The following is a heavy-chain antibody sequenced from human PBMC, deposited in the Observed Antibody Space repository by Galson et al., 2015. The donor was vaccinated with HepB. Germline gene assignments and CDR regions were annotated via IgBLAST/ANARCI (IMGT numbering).Heavy chain of an antibody. Sequence: SLRLSCAASGFTFSSYVMHWVRQAPGKGLEWVAGISYDGSDKYYADSVKGRFTISRDNSKNTLFLQMNSLRAEDSAVYYCAKNSKWAWSASSDHYFDYWGQGTLVIVSS. CDR2: ISYDGSDK. CDR1: GFTFSSYV. V-gene: IGHV3-30*18. CDR3: AKNSKWAWSASSDHYFDY. D-gene: IGHD3-3*01. J-gene: IGHJ4*02.